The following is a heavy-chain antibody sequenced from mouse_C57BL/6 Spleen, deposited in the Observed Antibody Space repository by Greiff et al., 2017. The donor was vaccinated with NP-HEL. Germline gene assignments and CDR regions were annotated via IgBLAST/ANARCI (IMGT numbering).Heavy chain of an antibody. D-gene: IGHD3-2*02. Sequence: EVKLMESGGGLVKPGGSLKLSCAASGFTFSDYGMHWVRQAPEKGLEWVAYISSGSSTIYYADTVKGRFTISRDNAKNTLFLQMTSLRSEDTAMYYCARELRLRTAWFAYWGQGTLVTVSA. V-gene: IGHV5-17*01. CDR2: ISSGSSTI. J-gene: IGHJ3*01. CDR3: ARELRLRTAWFAY. CDR1: GFTFSDYG.